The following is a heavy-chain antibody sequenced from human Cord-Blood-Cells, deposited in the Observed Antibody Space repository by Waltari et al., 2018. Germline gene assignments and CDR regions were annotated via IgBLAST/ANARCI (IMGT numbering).Heavy chain of an antibody. CDR2: IYYSGST. D-gene: IGHD1-26*01. CDR1: AGSISSSSYY. J-gene: IGHJ4*02. V-gene: IGHV4-39*07. CDR3: ARHRYSGSSNFDY. Sequence: QLQLQESGPGLAKPSETLSLTCTVSAGSISSSSYYWGWIRQPPGKGLEWIGSIYYSGSTYYNPSLKSRVTISVDTSKNQFSLKLSSVTAADTAVYYCARHRYSGSSNFDYWGQGTLVTVSS.